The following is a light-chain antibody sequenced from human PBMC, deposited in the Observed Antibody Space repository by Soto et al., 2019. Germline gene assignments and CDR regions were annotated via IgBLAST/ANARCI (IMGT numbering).Light chain of an antibody. V-gene: IGKV3-15*01. CDR3: QQYSSSPS. J-gene: IGKJ5*01. CDR1: QSVNSNY. CDR2: GAS. Sequence: MTQSPSTLSGSVGDRATLSCRASQSVNSNYLVWYQQKPGQVPRLLIYGASTRASGIPARFSGSGSGTEFTLTIGSLQSEDFAVYYCQQYSSSPSFGQGARLEIK.